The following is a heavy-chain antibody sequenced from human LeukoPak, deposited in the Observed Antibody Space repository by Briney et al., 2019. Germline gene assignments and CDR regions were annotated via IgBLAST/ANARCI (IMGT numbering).Heavy chain of an antibody. CDR2: INNDGSEQ. V-gene: IGHV3-7*05. Sequence: QTGGSLRLSCAASGLTFSSYWMTWVRQAPGKGLEWVANINNDGSEQSYVDSVKGRFTISRDNAKNSLYLQVNSLRAEDTAVYYCARHNVLSFDYWGQGTLVTVSS. D-gene: IGHD2-8*01. CDR3: ARHNVLSFDY. CDR1: GLTFSSYW. J-gene: IGHJ4*02.